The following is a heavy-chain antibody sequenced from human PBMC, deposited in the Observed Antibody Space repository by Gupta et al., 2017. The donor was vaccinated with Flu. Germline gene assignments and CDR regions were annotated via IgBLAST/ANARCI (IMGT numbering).Heavy chain of an antibody. Sequence: QAPGQGLEWMGRINPNNGGTNYAQKFQGRITMTRDTSINTAYMELSRMRSDDTAVYYCARVRPRSEVNWFDPWGQGTLVTVSS. J-gene: IGHJ5*02. V-gene: IGHV1-2*06. CDR2: INPNNGGT. CDR3: ARVRPRSEVNWFDP.